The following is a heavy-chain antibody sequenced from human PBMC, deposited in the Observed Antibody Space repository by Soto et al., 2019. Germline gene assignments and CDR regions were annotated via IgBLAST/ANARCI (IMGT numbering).Heavy chain of an antibody. CDR2: IHHSGST. Sequence: SETLSLTCAVYGVSFSGYYWSWIRQPPGKGLEWIGEIHHSGSTNYNPSLKSRVTISEDTSKNQFSLMLRSVTDADTAVYYCARYCSSSSCYGVFDYWGQGTQVTVSS. J-gene: IGHJ4*02. V-gene: IGHV4-34*01. CDR3: ARYCSSSSCYGVFDY. CDR1: GVSFSGYY. D-gene: IGHD2-2*01.